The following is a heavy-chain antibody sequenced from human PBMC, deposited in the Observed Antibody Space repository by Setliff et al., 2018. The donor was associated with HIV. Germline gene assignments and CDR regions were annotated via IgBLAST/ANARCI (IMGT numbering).Heavy chain of an antibody. J-gene: IGHJ4*02. Sequence: LRLSCAASGFTFSNAWMNWVRQAPGKGLEWVANIKEDGSEKYYVDSVKGRFTISRDNAKNSLYLQMNSLRAEDTAVYYCARDVLAYYYDSSGYSYFDYWGQGTLVTVSS. CDR3: ARDVLAYYYDSSGYSYFDY. D-gene: IGHD3-22*01. CDR1: GFTFSNAW. V-gene: IGHV3-7*01. CDR2: IKEDGSEK.